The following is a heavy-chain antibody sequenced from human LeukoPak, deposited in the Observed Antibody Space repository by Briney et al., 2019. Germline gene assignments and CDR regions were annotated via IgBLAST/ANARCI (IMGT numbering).Heavy chain of an antibody. CDR2: ISSDGNNT. J-gene: IGHJ4*02. CDR1: GFTFSSGY. Sequence: GGSLRLSCAGSGFTFSSGYMHWVRQPPGKGPVWVSRISSDGNNTIYADSVKGRFTNSRDDARNTLYLQMNSLRDADEAVYYCARYTGGGVYWGQGTLVTVSS. D-gene: IGHD2-2*02. V-gene: IGHV3-74*01. CDR3: ARYTGGGVY.